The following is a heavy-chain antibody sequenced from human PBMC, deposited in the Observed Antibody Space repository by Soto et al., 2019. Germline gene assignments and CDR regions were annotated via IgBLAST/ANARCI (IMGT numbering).Heavy chain of an antibody. CDR3: ARDQRITMVRGVFDP. CDR1: GYTFTSYG. D-gene: IGHD3-10*01. CDR2: ISAYNGNT. Sequence: EASVKVSCKASGYTFTSYGISWVRQAPGQGLEWMGWISAYNGNTNYAQKLQGRVTMTTDTSTSTAYMELRSLRSDDTAVYYCARDQRITMVRGVFDPWGQGTLVTV. J-gene: IGHJ5*02. V-gene: IGHV1-18*01.